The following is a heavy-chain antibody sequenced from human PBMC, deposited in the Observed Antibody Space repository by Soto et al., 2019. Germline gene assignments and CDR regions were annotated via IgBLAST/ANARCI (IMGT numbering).Heavy chain of an antibody. Sequence: GGSLRLSCAASGFTFSSYSMNWVRQAPGKGLEWVSPISSSSSYIYYADSVKGRFTISRDNAKNSLYLQMNSLRAEDTAVYYCARDRDVVVPAALNFDPWGQGTLVTVSS. CDR3: ARDRDVVVPAALNFDP. V-gene: IGHV3-21*01. CDR2: ISSSSSYI. J-gene: IGHJ5*02. CDR1: GFTFSSYS. D-gene: IGHD2-2*01.